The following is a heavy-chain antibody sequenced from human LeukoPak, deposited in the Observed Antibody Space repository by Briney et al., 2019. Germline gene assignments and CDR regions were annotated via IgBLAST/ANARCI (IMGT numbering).Heavy chain of an antibody. Sequence: GGSLSLSCAASGFTFSSYAMSWVRQAPGKGLEWVSAISGSGGSTYYADSVKGRFTISRDNSKNTLYLQMNSLRAEDTAVYYCAKVFGRGGTFDYWGQGTLVTVSS. CDR3: AKVFGRGGTFDY. V-gene: IGHV3-23*01. J-gene: IGHJ4*02. CDR1: GFTFSSYA. D-gene: IGHD3-3*01. CDR2: ISGSGGST.